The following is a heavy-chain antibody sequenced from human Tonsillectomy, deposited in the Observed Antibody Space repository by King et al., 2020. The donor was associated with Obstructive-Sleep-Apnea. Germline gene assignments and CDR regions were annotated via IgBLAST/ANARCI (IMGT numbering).Heavy chain of an antibody. V-gene: IGHV3-48*01. CDR1: GFTFSSYS. CDR2: ISSSSSTI. D-gene: IGHD3-9*01. Sequence: EVQLVESGGGLVQPGGSLRLSCAASGFTFSSYSMNWVRQAPGKGLEWVSYISSSSSTIYYADSVKGRFTISRDNAKNSLYLQMNSLRAEDTAVYYCAREASIYDILTGYHSRVFDYWGQGTLVTVSS. J-gene: IGHJ4*02. CDR3: AREASIYDILTGYHSRVFDY.